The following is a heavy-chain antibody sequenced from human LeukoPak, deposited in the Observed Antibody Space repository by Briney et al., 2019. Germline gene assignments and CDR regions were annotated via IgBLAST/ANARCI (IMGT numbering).Heavy chain of an antibody. J-gene: IGHJ4*02. D-gene: IGHD3-10*01. CDR3: ARHSDVIGAI. CDR2: IYPRDSDT. Sequence: GESLKISCEASGYTFTHQWIGWVRQGDGTGLAWVGIIYPRDSDTRYSPSFQGHVTISADTSINTAYLEWSSLEASDTAMYYCARHSDVIGAIWGQGTLVTVSS. CDR1: GYTFTHQW. V-gene: IGHV5-51*01.